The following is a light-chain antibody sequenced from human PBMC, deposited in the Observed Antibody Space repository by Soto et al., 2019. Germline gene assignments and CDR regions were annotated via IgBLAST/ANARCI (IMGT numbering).Light chain of an antibody. CDR2: DAS. Sequence: EIVLTQSPGTLSLSPGERATLSCRASQRVSRRYLAWYQKKPGQVPRLLIHDASSRATGIPDRFSGSGSGTDFTLTVSRLEPEDFAVYYCQQYGSSPVTFGQGTKVEIK. CDR1: QRVSRRY. J-gene: IGKJ2*01. V-gene: IGKV3-20*01. CDR3: QQYGSSPVT.